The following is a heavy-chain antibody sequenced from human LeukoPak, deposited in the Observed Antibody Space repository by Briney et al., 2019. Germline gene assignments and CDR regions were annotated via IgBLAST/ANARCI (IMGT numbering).Heavy chain of an antibody. D-gene: IGHD3-10*01. CDR2: ITGSSSTI. CDR3: ARYYGLETFHPFDY. J-gene: IGHJ4*02. CDR1: GFTFSSYS. Sequence: PGGSLRLSCVASGFTFSSYSMTWVRQAPGKGLEWVSYITGSSSTIYDADSVKGRFTISRDNAKNSLYLQMNNLRAEDTAVYYCARYYGLETFHPFDYWGQGTLVTVSS. V-gene: IGHV3-48*04.